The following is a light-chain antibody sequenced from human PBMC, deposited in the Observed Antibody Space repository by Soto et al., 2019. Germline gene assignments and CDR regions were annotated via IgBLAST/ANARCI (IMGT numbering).Light chain of an antibody. CDR3: QQRNRWPPT. V-gene: IGKV3-11*01. CDR1: QSVGND. CDR2: YAS. Sequence: EIVLTQSPATLSLSPGDRATLSCRASQSVGNDLVWYHQKRGQAPRVLIYYASNRATGIPARFSGSGSGTDFTLTISGLEPEDCAFYYCQQRNRWPPTFGGGTRVEIK. J-gene: IGKJ4*01.